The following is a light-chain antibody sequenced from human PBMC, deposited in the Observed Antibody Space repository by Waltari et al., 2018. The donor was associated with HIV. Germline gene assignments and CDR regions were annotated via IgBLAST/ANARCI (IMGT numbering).Light chain of an antibody. CDR2: GAS. J-gene: IGKJ1*01. CDR1: QNIGTN. V-gene: IGKV3-15*01. Sequence: ELVMTQSPATLSVSPGERATLSCRASQNIGTNLAWYQQKPGQAPRLLIYGASTRATGIPARFSGSGAGTEFTLAISSLQAEDFAVDYCQQYDTWPPKTFGQGTKVEIK. CDR3: QQYDTWPPKT.